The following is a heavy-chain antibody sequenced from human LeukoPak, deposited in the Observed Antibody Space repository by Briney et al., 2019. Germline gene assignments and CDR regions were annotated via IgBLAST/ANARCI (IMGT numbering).Heavy chain of an antibody. V-gene: IGHV4-34*01. J-gene: IGHJ4*02. CDR3: ARGKVYDFWSGYYPYFDH. CDR1: GGSFSGYY. D-gene: IGHD3-3*01. CDR2: INHCGST. Sequence: PSETLSLTCAVYGGSFSGYYWSWIRQPPGKGLEWIGEINHCGSTNYNPSLKSRVTISVGTSKNQFSLKLSSVTAADTAVYYCARGKVYDFWSGYYPYFDHWGQGTLVTVSS.